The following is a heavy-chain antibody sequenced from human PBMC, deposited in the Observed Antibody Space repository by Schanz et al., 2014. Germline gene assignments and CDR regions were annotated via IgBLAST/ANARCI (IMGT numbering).Heavy chain of an antibody. CDR1: GFTFNSYA. J-gene: IGHJ6*02. Sequence: EVQLLESGGGLVQPGESLRVSCAASGFTFNSYAMSWVRQAPGRGLEWVSGISGSGGTTHYADSVEGRFTISRVNSKNTLYLRMKGLRAEDTAVYYCAKDSCSSTTCYGYGMDVWGQGSTVTVSS. CDR3: AKDSCSSTTCYGYGMDV. V-gene: IGHV3-23*01. CDR2: ISGSGGTT. D-gene: IGHD2-2*01.